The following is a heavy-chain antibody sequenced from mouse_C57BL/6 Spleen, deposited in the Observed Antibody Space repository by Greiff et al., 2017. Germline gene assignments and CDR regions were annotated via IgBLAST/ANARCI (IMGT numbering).Heavy chain of an antibody. D-gene: IGHD1-1*01. CDR3: ARSLYYGSSSYFDY. Sequence: QVQLQQSGTELVKPGASVKLSCKASGYTFTSYWMHWVKQRPGHGLEWIGEILPGSGSTNYNEKFKGKATFTADTSSNTAYMQLSSLTTEDSAIYYCARSLYYGSSSYFDYWGQGTTLTVSS. J-gene: IGHJ2*01. V-gene: IGHV1-9*01. CDR2: ILPGSGST. CDR1: GYTFTSYW.